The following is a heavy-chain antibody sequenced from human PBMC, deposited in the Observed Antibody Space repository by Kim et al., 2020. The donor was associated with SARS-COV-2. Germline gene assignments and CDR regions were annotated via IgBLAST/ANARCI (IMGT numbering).Heavy chain of an antibody. CDR2: IWYDGSNK. J-gene: IGHJ4*02. Sequence: GGSLRLSCAASGFTFSSYGMHWVRQAPGKGLEWVAVIWYDGSNKYYADSVKGRFTISRDNSKNTLYLQMNSLRAEDTAVYYCARSASDYYYYDSSGYYMTTWGQGTLVTVSS. V-gene: IGHV3-33*01. CDR1: GFTFSSYG. CDR3: ARSASDYYYYDSSGYYMTT. D-gene: IGHD3-22*01.